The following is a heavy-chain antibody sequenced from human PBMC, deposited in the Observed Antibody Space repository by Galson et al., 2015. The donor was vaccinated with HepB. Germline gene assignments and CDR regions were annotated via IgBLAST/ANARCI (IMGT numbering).Heavy chain of an antibody. Sequence: SLRLSCAASGFTFSDYRMNWVRQAPGKGLEWISYISRSSKVIHYADSVKGRFTISRDNAKNSLYLQMDSLRDGDTAVYYCVRDGDESYNWFGPWGQGTLVTVSS. CDR2: ISRSSKVI. J-gene: IGHJ5*02. D-gene: IGHD2-21*01. V-gene: IGHV3-48*02. CDR1: GFTFSDYR. CDR3: VRDGDESYNWFGP.